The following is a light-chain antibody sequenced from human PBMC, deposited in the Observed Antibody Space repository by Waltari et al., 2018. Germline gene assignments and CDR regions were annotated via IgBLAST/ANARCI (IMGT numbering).Light chain of an antibody. Sequence: QSALTQPRSVSGSPGQSVTLSCTGTSRDVGGYNSVSWYQQHPGKAPNLMIYDVSKRPSGVPDRFSGSKSGNTASLTISGLQAEDEADYYCCSYAGSWVFGGGTKLTVL. CDR1: SRDVGGYNS. CDR3: CSYAGSWV. CDR2: DVS. J-gene: IGLJ3*02. V-gene: IGLV2-11*01.